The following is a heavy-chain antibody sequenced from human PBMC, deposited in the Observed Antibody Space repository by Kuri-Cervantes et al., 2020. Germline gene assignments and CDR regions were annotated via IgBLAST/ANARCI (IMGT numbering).Heavy chain of an antibody. CDR3: ARDFTSRIGYSSSWYRTYYYYGMDV. V-gene: IGHV3-7*01. Sequence: GESLKISCAASGFTFSSYWMSWVRQAPGKGLEWVANIKQDGSEKYYVDSVKGRFTISRDNAKNSLYLQMNSLRAEDTAVYYCARDFTSRIGYSSSWYRTYYYYGMDVWGQGTTVTVSS. D-gene: IGHD6-13*01. CDR1: GFTFSSYW. CDR2: IKQDGSEK. J-gene: IGHJ6*02.